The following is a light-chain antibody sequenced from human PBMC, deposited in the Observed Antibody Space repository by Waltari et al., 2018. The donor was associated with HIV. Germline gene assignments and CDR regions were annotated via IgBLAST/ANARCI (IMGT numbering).Light chain of an antibody. CDR3: AAWDDSLL. V-gene: IGLV1-47*01. Sequence: QSVLTQPPSASGTPGQRVTISCSGSSSNIGSKYVYWYQQLPGTAPKLLIYRNNQRPSGVPDRCSGSKSGTSASLAISGVRSEDEADYYCAAWDDSLLFGGGTKLTVL. CDR2: RNN. J-gene: IGLJ2*01. CDR1: SSNIGSKY.